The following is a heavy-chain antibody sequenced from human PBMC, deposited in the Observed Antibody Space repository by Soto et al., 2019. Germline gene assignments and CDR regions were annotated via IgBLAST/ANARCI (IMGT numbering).Heavy chain of an antibody. V-gene: IGHV1-69*02. J-gene: IGHJ6*02. D-gene: IGHD2-8*01. CDR3: ARGTLDLDVHYYYYYGMDV. Sequence: QVQLVQSGAEVKKPGSSVKVSCKASGGTFSSYTISWVRQAPGQGLEWMGRIIPILGIANYAQKFQGRVTITADKSTSTAYMELSSLRSEDTAVYYCARGTLDLDVHYYYYYGMDVWGQGTTVTVSS. CDR1: GGTFSSYT. CDR2: IIPILGIA.